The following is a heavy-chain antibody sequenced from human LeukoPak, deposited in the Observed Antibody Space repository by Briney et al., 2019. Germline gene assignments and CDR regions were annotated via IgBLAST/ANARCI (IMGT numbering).Heavy chain of an antibody. D-gene: IGHD3-16*02. V-gene: IGHV1-24*01. J-gene: IGHJ4*02. Sequence: ASVKVSCKVSGYTLTELSMHWVRQAPGKGLEWMGGIIPIFGTANYAQKFQGRVTMTTDTSTSTAYMELRSLRSDDTAVYYCARGGYPSDYWGQGTLVTVSS. CDR1: GYTLTELS. CDR3: ARGGYPSDY. CDR2: IIPIFGTA.